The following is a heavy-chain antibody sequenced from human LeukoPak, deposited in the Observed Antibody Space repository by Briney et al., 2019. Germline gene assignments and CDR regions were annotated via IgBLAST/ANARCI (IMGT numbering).Heavy chain of an antibody. CDR1: GFTFSNYG. CDR3: AKEIDTSGYSPFDY. J-gene: IGHJ4*02. D-gene: IGHD3-22*01. CDR2: IRYDGSNK. V-gene: IGHV3-30*02. Sequence: SGGSLRLSCAASGFTFSNYGMLRVRQAPGKGLEWVAFIRYDGSNKYYVDSVKGRFTISRDNSKNTLYLQMNSLRAEDTAVYYCAKEIDTSGYSPFDYWGQGTLVTVSS.